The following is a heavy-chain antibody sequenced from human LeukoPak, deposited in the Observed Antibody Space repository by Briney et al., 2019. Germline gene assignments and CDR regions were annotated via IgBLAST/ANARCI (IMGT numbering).Heavy chain of an antibody. J-gene: IGHJ4*02. CDR2: IWFDGSYT. V-gene: IGHV3-33*01. CDR1: GFTFNNYG. D-gene: IGHD3-10*01. Sequence: PGGSLRLSCAASGFTFNNYGVHCVREAPGKGVEWVAVIWFDGSYTYYADSVKGRFTISRDKSKNTLYLQMNSLRAEDTAVYDCARGLYYGSGSPIDYWGQGTLVTVSS. CDR3: ARGLYYGSGSPIDY.